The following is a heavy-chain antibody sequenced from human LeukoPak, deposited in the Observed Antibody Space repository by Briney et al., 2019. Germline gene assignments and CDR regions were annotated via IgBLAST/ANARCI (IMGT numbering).Heavy chain of an antibody. CDR3: ARADWDTAMIDY. D-gene: IGHD5-18*01. Sequence: GGSLRLSCAASGFTFSSYEMNWVRQALGKGLEWVSYISSSGSTIYYADSVKGRLTISRDNAKNSLYLQMNSLRAEDTAVYYCARADWDTAMIDYWGQGTLVTVSS. V-gene: IGHV3-48*03. CDR1: GFTFSSYE. CDR2: ISSSGSTI. J-gene: IGHJ4*02.